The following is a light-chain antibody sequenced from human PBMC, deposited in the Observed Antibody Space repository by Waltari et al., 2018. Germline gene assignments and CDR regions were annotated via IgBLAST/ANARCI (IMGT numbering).Light chain of an antibody. V-gene: IGKV4-1*01. J-gene: IGKJ4*01. CDR3: QQYCTTPLT. CDR2: WAS. Sequence: DIVMTQSPDSLAVSLGERVTINCKSSHSVLFSLNNKNYLAWYQQKPGQPPKLLIYWASTRESGVPDRFSGSESGTDFNLTISSLQAEDVAVYYCQQYCTTPLTFGGGTKVEIK. CDR1: HSVLFSLNNKNY.